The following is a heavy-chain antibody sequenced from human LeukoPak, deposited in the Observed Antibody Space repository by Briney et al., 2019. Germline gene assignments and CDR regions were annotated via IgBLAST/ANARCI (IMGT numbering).Heavy chain of an antibody. D-gene: IGHD3-10*01. CDR3: ARDYFGAGILDY. J-gene: IGHJ4*02. CDR1: GFTFSSYE. V-gene: IGHV3-48*03. Sequence: GGSLRLSCAASGFTFSSYEMNWVRQAPGKGLEWVSYISSSGSTIYYGDSVKGRFTISRDNAKNSLYLQMNSLRAEDTAAYYCARDYFGAGILDYWGQGTLVSVSS. CDR2: ISSSGSTI.